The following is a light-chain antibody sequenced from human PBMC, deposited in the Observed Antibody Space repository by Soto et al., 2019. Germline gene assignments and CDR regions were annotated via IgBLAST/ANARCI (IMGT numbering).Light chain of an antibody. CDR2: GAS. CDR1: QSVRTT. J-gene: IGKJ5*01. CDR3: QQYRMSPNT. V-gene: IGKV3D-15*02. Sequence: VMRQSPATLSVSPGQRATLSCRASQSVRTTVAWYHQRPGQAPRLLIYGASTRATGIPDRFSGSGSGTDFSLTIRGLKPEDFAVYYCQQYRMSPNTFGQGTRLEI.